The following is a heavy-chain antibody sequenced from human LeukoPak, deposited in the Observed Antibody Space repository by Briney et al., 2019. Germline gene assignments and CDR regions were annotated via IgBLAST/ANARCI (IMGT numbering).Heavy chain of an antibody. Sequence: PSDSLSLTCTVSGGSISSYYWSWIRQPPGKGLEWIGYIYYSGSTNYNPSLKSRVTISVDTSKNQFSLKLSSVTAADTAVYYCARGRGIAAAGTGYFDYWGQGTLVTVSS. CDR2: IYYSGST. D-gene: IGHD6-13*01. J-gene: IGHJ4*02. CDR3: ARGRGIAAAGTGYFDY. V-gene: IGHV4-59*07. CDR1: GGSISSYY.